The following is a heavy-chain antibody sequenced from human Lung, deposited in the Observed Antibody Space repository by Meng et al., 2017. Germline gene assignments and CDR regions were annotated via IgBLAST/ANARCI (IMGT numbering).Heavy chain of an antibody. V-gene: IGHV4-30-4*01. CDR2: IYNSGST. CDR3: ARGQKGYFDL. Sequence: QWQLQEWGPGVVKLSRTLSLTWTVSGGSISSSNYYWSGIGQPPGKGLEWSGHIYNSGSTYYNPSLKSRITISVDTSKNQFSLKLSSVTAADTAVYYCARGQKGYFDLWGRGTLVTVSS. J-gene: IGHJ2*01. CDR1: GGSISSSNYY.